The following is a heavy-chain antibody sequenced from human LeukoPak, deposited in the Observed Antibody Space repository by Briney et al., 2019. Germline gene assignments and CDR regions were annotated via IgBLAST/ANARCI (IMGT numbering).Heavy chain of an antibody. D-gene: IGHD3-16*02. Sequence: GASVKVSCKASGYTFTCYYMKWVGQAPGQGVEGRGGINPNSGRTNYSQKFHGRVPMPMAPSISPAYMELSRLRSDDTAVYYCARDRDYVWRSYRRNPFDYWGQGTLVTVSS. CDR3: ARDRDYVWRSYRRNPFDY. CDR2: INPNSGRT. CDR1: GYTFTCYY. J-gene: IGHJ4*02. V-gene: IGHV1-2*02.